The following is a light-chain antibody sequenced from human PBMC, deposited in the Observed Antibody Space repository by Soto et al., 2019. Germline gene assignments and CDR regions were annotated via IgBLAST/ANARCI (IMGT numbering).Light chain of an antibody. V-gene: IGKV3-11*01. Sequence: IVLTQSPATLSLSPGERATLSCRASQSVSSYLAWYQQKPGQAPRLLIYDASNRATGVPARFSGSGSGTDFTLTISSLEPEDFAVYYCQQRSNGLTFGGGTKVEI. CDR3: QQRSNGLT. J-gene: IGKJ4*01. CDR2: DAS. CDR1: QSVSSY.